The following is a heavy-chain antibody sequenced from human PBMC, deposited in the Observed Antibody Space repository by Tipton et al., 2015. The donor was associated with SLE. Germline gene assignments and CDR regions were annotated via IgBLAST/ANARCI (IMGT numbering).Heavy chain of an antibody. J-gene: IGHJ6*02. CDR1: GFTFSSYS. CDR2: ISSSSSYI. D-gene: IGHD6-6*01. V-gene: IGHV3-21*01. Sequence: SLRLSCAASGFTFSSYSMNWVRQAPGKGLEWVSSISSSSSYIYYADSVKGRFTISRDNAKNSLYLQMNSLRAEDTAVYYCARERDYIAARGYYYYGMDVWGQGTTVTVSS. CDR3: ARERDYIAARGYYYYGMDV.